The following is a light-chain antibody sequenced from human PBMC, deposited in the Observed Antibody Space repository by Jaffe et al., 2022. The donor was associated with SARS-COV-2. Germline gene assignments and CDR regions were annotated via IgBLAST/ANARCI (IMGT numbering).Light chain of an antibody. CDR2: DVT. CDR3: CSYTTSGTYV. J-gene: IGLJ1*01. Sequence: QSAPTQPAAVSGSPGQSITISCTGTSSDVGAYNYVSWYQQHPGKAPKLMIYDVTNRPSGVPDRFFGSKSDNTASLTISGLQAEDEADFYCCSYTTSGTYVFGTGTKVTVL. CDR1: SSDVGAYNY. V-gene: IGLV2-14*03.